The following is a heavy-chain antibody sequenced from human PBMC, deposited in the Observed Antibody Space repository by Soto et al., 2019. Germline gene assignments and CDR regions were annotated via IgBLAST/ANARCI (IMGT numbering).Heavy chain of an antibody. CDR1: GYTFTSYG. V-gene: IGHV1-18*04. CDR2: ISAYNGNT. CDR3: ARDRVDTAMAYYFDY. Sequence: GASVKVSCKASGYTFTSYGISWVRQAPGQGLEWMGWISAYNGNTNYAQKLQGRVTMTTDTSTSTAYMELRSLRSDDTAAYYCARDRVDTAMAYYFDYWGQGTLVTVSS. D-gene: IGHD5-18*01. J-gene: IGHJ4*02.